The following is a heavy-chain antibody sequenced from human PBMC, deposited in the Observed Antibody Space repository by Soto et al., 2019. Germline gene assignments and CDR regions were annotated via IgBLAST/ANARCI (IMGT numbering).Heavy chain of an antibody. J-gene: IGHJ4*02. Sequence: VQLVQSGAEVKKPGASVKVSCKVSGYTLTELSMHWVRQAPRKGLEWMGGFDLEDGKTMYAQKFQGRVTVTEDTSTDTVYMELSSLRSEDTAVYYCATGSGHDRSGYYALAYWGQGTLVTVSS. CDR1: GYTLTELS. V-gene: IGHV1-24*01. D-gene: IGHD3-22*01. CDR2: FDLEDGKT. CDR3: ATGSGHDRSGYYALAY.